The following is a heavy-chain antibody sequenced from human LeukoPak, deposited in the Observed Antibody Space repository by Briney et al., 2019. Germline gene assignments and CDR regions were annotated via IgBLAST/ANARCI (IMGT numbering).Heavy chain of an antibody. J-gene: IGHJ4*02. D-gene: IGHD4/OR15-4a*01. CDR1: GFTFSSYS. V-gene: IGHV3-21*06. CDR2: ISSSSSYI. CDR3: RSGGAAPGAFDN. Sequence: GGSLRLSCAASGFTFSSYSMTWVRQAPGKGLEWVSSISSSSSYIYYADSVKGRFIISRDNAKNSLYLQLNSLRVEDTAVYYCRSGGAAPGAFDNWGQGTLVTVSP.